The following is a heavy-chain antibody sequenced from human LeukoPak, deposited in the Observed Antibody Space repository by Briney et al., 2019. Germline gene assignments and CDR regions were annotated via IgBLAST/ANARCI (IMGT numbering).Heavy chain of an antibody. CDR1: AFTFSTYG. Sequence: GGSLRLSCAASAFTFSTYGMNWVRQAPGKGLEWFSYISSSTSTIYYADSVKGRFTISRDNAKTSLYLQMNSLRDEDTAVYYCARDLMAGGYSGMDVWGQGTTVTVSS. V-gene: IGHV3-48*02. CDR3: ARDLMAGGYSGMDV. D-gene: IGHD3-16*01. CDR2: ISSSTSTI. J-gene: IGHJ6*02.